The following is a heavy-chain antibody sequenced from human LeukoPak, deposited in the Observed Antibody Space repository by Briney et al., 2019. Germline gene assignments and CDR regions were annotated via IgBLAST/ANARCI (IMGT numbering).Heavy chain of an antibody. V-gene: IGHV4-61*01. D-gene: IGHD5-18*01. CDR1: GGSVSNGYYY. CDR2: IFHSGSI. J-gene: IGHJ4*02. CDR3: AGTYSYGPFDY. Sequence: SETLSLTCTVSGGSVSNGYYYWSWIRQPPGKGLEWIGYIFHSGSINNNPSLKSRVTISVDTSKNQFSLKLSSVTAADTAVYYCAGTYSYGPFDYWGQGTLVTVSS.